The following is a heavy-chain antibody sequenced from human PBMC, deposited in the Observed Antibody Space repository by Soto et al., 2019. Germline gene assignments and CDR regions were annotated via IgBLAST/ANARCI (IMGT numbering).Heavy chain of an antibody. Sequence: QVQLVESGGGVVQPGRSLRLSCAASGFTFSSYAMHWVRQAPGKGLEWVAVISYDGSNKYYADSVKGRFTISRDNSKNTLYLQMISLRADDTAVYYCARASSLYGMDVWGQGTTVTVSS. CDR3: ARASSLYGMDV. J-gene: IGHJ6*02. V-gene: IGHV3-30-3*01. D-gene: IGHD6-6*01. CDR2: ISYDGSNK. CDR1: GFTFSSYA.